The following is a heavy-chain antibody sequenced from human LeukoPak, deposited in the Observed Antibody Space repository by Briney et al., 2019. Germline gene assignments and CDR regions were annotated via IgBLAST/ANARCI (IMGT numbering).Heavy chain of an antibody. CDR3: AKASADYDFWSGKD. J-gene: IGHJ4*02. Sequence: GGSLRLSCAASGFTFSSYAMSWVRQAPGKGLEWVSAISGSGGSTYYADSVKGRFTISRDNSKNTLYLQMNSLRAEDTAVYYCAKASADYDFWSGKDWGQGTLVTVSS. CDR2: ISGSGGST. CDR1: GFTFSSYA. V-gene: IGHV3-23*01. D-gene: IGHD3-3*01.